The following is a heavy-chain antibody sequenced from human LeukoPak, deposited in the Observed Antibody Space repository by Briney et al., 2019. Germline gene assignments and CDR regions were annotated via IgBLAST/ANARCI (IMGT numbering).Heavy chain of an antibody. Sequence: PSETLSLTCAVYGGSFSGYYWSWIRQPPGKGLEWIGEINHSGSTNYNPSLKSRVTISVDTSKNQFSLKLSSVTAADTAVYYCARGSSYSSSWYDIHYFDYWGQGTLVTVPS. J-gene: IGHJ4*02. CDR3: ARGSSYSSSWYDIHYFDY. D-gene: IGHD6-13*01. CDR1: GGSFSGYY. V-gene: IGHV4-34*01. CDR2: INHSGST.